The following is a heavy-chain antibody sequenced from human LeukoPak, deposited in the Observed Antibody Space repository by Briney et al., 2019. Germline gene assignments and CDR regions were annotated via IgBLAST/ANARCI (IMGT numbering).Heavy chain of an antibody. CDR3: ARVARGLRLGELSLYY. J-gene: IGHJ4*02. V-gene: IGHV3-48*03. D-gene: IGHD3-16*02. CDR2: ISSSGYTI. Sequence: GGSLRLSCAASGFTFNSYEMNWVRQAPGKGLEWISYISSSGYTIYYADSVEGRFTISRDNAKNSLYLQMNSLRAEDTAVYYCARVARGLRLGELSLYYWGQGTLVTVSS. CDR1: GFTFNSYE.